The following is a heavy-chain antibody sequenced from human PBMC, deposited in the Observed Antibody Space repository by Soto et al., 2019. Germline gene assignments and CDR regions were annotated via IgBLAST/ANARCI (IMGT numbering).Heavy chain of an antibody. CDR1: GGSIRSYC. D-gene: IGHD3-10*01. V-gene: IGHV4-59*01. Sequence: SETLSLPCTVSGGSIRSYCWRLFRQAPGKGLEWIGYLYNSGSTVYNPSLKSRVTISVDTSKNQFSLKLNSVTAADTAVYYCARGTYYYGSGSYSRDAFDIWCKGTMVT. CDR2: LYNSGST. CDR3: ARGTYYYGSGSYSRDAFDI. J-gene: IGHJ3*02.